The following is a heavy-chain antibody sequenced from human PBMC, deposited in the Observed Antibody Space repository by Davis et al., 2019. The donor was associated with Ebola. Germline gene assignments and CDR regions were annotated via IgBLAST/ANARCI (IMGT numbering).Heavy chain of an antibody. J-gene: IGHJ6*02. Sequence: ASVKVSCKASGYTFTGYYMHWVRQAPGQGLEWMGWINPNSGNTNYAQKLQGRVTMTTDTSTSTAYMELRSLRSDDTAVYYCARDRGSKWELRLNYYYYGMDVWGQGTTVTVSS. CDR3: ARDRGSKWELRLNYYYYGMDV. V-gene: IGHV1-18*04. CDR2: INPNSGNT. CDR1: GYTFTGYY. D-gene: IGHD1-26*01.